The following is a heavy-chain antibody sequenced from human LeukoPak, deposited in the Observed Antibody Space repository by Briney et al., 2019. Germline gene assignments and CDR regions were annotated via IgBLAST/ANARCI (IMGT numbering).Heavy chain of an antibody. CDR2: IIPIFGIA. CDR1: GGTFSSYA. Sequence: SVKVSCKASGGTFSSYAISRVRQAPGQGLEWMGRIIPIFGIANYAQKFQGRVTITADKSTSTAYMELSSLRSEDTAVYYCARDYEYCGGDCSNRWDAFDIWGQGTMVTVSS. J-gene: IGHJ3*02. V-gene: IGHV1-69*04. D-gene: IGHD2-21*02. CDR3: ARDYEYCGGDCSNRWDAFDI.